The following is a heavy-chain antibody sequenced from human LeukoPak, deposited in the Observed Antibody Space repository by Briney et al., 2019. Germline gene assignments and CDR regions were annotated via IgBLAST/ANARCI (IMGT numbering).Heavy chain of an antibody. D-gene: IGHD4-23*01. J-gene: IGHJ4*02. CDR2: IYYSGST. V-gene: IGHV4-28*01. CDR3: ARSVDGGNSPFDY. CDR1: GYSISSSNW. Sequence: SETLSLTCAVSGYSISSSNWWGWIRQPPGKGLAWIGYIYYSGSTYYNPSLKSRVTMSVDTSKNQFSLKLSSVTAVDTAVYYCARSVDGGNSPFDYWGQGTLVTVSS.